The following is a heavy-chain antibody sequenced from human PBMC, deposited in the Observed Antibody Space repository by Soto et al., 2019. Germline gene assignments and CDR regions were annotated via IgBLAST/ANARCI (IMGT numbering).Heavy chain of an antibody. D-gene: IGHD4-4*01. J-gene: IGHJ4*02. V-gene: IGHV1-18*01. CDR3: ACDYCNSPSLPYDY. CDR1: GYTFTSYG. CDR2: ISAYNGNT. Sequence: QVQLVQSGDEVKKPGASVKVSCKASGYTFTSYGISWVRQAPGQGREWMGWISAYNGNTNSAQKLQGRVTMTTDTATSTAYLELRSLSSDDTAVYYCACDYCNSPSLPYDYWGQGTLVTVSS.